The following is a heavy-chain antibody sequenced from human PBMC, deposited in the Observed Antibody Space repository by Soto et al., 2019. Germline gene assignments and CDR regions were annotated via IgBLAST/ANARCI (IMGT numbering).Heavy chain of an antibody. D-gene: IGHD3-22*01. CDR1: GGTIISGDYY. V-gene: IGHV4-61*08. Sequence: PSETLSLTCTVSGGTIISGDYYWSWIRKPPGKGLEWIGYIYFRGTTNYNPSLKSRVTMSADTPKNQFSLKLNSVTAADTAVYYCARMNYYDTSGYPFDYWGQGMMVTVSS. CDR2: IYFRGTT. CDR3: ARMNYYDTSGYPFDY. J-gene: IGHJ4*02.